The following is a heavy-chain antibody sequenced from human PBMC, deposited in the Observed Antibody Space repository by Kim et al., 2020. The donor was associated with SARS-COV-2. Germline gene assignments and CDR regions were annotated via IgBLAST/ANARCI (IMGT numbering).Heavy chain of an antibody. Sequence: SVKVSCKASGGTFSSYAISWVRQAPGQGLEWMGGIIPIFGTANYAQKFQGRVTITADESTSTAYMELSSLRSEDTAVYYCASRKLLWFGEFDYWGQGTLVTVSS. CDR3: ASRKLLWFGEFDY. CDR1: GGTFSSYA. V-gene: IGHV1-69*13. J-gene: IGHJ4*02. CDR2: IIPIFGTA. D-gene: IGHD3-10*01.